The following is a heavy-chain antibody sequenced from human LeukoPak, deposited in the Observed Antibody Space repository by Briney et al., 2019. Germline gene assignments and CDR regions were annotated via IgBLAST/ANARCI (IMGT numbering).Heavy chain of an antibody. V-gene: IGHV4-59*08. Sequence: PSETLSLTCTVSGGSISSYYWSWIRQPPGKGLEWIGYIYYSGSTNYNPSLKSRVTISVDTSKNQFSLKLSSVAAADTAVYYCARRTSGRYSYYYGMDVWGQGTTVTVTS. D-gene: IGHD1-26*01. CDR1: GGSISSYY. CDR2: IYYSGST. J-gene: IGHJ6*02. CDR3: ARRTSGRYSYYYGMDV.